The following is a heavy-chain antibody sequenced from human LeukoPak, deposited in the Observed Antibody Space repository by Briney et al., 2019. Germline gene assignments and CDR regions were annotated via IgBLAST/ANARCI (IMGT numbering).Heavy chain of an antibody. CDR3: ARGRFPTKRSAYYYGAFDI. D-gene: IGHD3-22*01. Sequence: ASVKVSCKASGYTFTNYYMHWVRQAPGQGLEWMGIVNPSGGSTSYAQKFQGRVTMTRDTSTSTVYMELSSLRSEDTALYYCARGRFPTKRSAYYYGAFDIWGQGTMVTVSP. J-gene: IGHJ3*02. V-gene: IGHV1-46*01. CDR1: GYTFTNYY. CDR2: VNPSGGST.